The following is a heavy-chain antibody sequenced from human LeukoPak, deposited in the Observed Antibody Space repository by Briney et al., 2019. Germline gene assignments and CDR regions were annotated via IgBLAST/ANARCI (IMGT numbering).Heavy chain of an antibody. CDR2: ISSSGSTI. CDR3: AELGITMIGGV. CDR1: GFTFSSYE. D-gene: IGHD3-10*02. V-gene: IGHV3-48*03. Sequence: GGSLRLSCAASGFTFSSYEMNWVRQAPGKGLEWVSYISSSGSTIYYADSVKGRFTISRDNAKNSLYLQMNSLRAADTAVYYCAELGITMIGGVWGKGATVTISS. J-gene: IGHJ6*04.